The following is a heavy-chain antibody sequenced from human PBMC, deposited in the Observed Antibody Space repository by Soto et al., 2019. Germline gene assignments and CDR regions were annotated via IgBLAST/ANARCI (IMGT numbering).Heavy chain of an antibody. V-gene: IGHV4-31*03. CDR1: GGSISSGGYY. J-gene: IGHJ4*02. CDR2: IYYSGST. Sequence: QVQLQESGPGLVKPSQTLSLTCTVSGGSISSGGYYWSWIRQHPGKGLEWIGYIYYSGSTYYNPSLKSRVTISVDTSKTQFSLKLSSVTAADTAVYYCARVRESDGSQSPSFDYWGQGTLVTVSS. CDR3: ARVRESDGSQSPSFDY. D-gene: IGHD3-10*01.